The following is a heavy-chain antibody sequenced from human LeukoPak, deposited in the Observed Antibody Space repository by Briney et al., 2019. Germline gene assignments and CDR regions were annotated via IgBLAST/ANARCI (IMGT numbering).Heavy chain of an antibody. D-gene: IGHD6-25*01. Sequence: GGSLRLSCAASGFTFSSYAMHWARQAPGKGLEWVAVISYDGSSKYYADSVKGRFTISRDNSINALYLQMNSLRLDDTAVYYCASLSGGDYWGQGTLVTVSS. CDR2: ISYDGSSK. CDR3: ASLSGGDY. CDR1: GFTFSSYA. J-gene: IGHJ4*02. V-gene: IGHV3-30-3*01.